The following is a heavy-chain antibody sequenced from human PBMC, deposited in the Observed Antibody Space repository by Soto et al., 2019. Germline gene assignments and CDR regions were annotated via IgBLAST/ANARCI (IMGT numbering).Heavy chain of an antibody. CDR3: ARDYYCSGGSCLDSFDY. Sequence: ASVKVSCKASGYTFTSYGISWVRQAPGQGLEWMGWISAYNGLTKYTQKLQGRTTMTADTPTSTAYMELRSLRSDDTAVYYCARDYYCSGGSCLDSFDYWGQGSLVTVSS. D-gene: IGHD2-15*01. CDR1: GYTFTSYG. CDR2: ISAYNGLT. J-gene: IGHJ4*02. V-gene: IGHV1-18*01.